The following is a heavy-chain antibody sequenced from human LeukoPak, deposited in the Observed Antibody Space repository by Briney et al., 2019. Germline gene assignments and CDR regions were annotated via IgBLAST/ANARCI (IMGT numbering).Heavy chain of an antibody. CDR2: ISADNGKT. V-gene: IGHV1-18*01. CDR1: GYTFTSYG. D-gene: IGHD6-19*01. J-gene: IGHJ1*01. CDR3: XXXXXXXXRIAVAGNAAGY. Sequence: ASVKVSCKASGYTFTSYGISCVRQAPGQGLEWMGWISADNGKTNYAQKLQGRGTMTTETATSTGYMELRTRTAYDTAAYNTXXXXXXXXRIAVAGNAAGYWGQGTLVPVSS.